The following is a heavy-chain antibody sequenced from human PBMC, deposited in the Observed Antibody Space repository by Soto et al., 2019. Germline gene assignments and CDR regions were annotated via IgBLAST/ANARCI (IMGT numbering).Heavy chain of an antibody. CDR2: INPNSGGT. V-gene: IGHV1-2*04. J-gene: IGHJ6*03. Sequence: ASVKVSCKASGYTFTGYYMHWVRQAPGQGLEWMGWINPNSGGTNYAQKFQGWVTMTRDTSISTAYMELSRLRSDDTAVYYCARMGGCSGGSCYPGYHYYYYMDVWGKGTTVTVSS. CDR1: GYTFTGYY. CDR3: ARMGGCSGGSCYPGYHYYYYMDV. D-gene: IGHD2-15*01.